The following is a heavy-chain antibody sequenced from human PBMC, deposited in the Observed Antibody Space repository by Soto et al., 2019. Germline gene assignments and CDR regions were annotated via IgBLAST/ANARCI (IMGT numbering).Heavy chain of an antibody. CDR3: ARDPGYYDSSGSYFYYFDN. D-gene: IGHD3-22*01. CDR2: ISYDGGNK. Sequence: QVQLVESGGGVVQPGRSLRLSCAVSGFTFSNYAMHWVRKAPGKGLEWVAVISYDGGNKYYADSVKGRFTSSRDNSKNTLYLQMNNLRAEDTAVYYCARDPGYYDSSGSYFYYFDNWGQGTLVTVSS. J-gene: IGHJ4*02. CDR1: GFTFSNYA. V-gene: IGHV3-30-3*01.